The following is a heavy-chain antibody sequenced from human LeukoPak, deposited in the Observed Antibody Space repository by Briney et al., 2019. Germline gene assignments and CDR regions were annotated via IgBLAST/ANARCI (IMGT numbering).Heavy chain of an antibody. CDR3: AKDFRRIVVVSAFDI. CDR1: GFTFSSYG. Sequence: PGRSLRLSCAASGFTFSSYGMHWVRQAPGKGLEWVAVISYDGCNKYYADSVKGRFTISRDNSKNTLYLQMNSLRAEDTAVYYCAKDFRRIVVVSAFDIWGQGTMVTVSS. CDR2: ISYDGCNK. J-gene: IGHJ3*02. V-gene: IGHV3-30*18. D-gene: IGHD3-22*01.